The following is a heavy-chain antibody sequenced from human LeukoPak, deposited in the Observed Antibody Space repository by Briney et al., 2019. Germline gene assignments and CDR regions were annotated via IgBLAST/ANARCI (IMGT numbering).Heavy chain of an antibody. CDR3: AREVESGTTVSFDY. J-gene: IGHJ4*02. CDR1: GYTFTSYD. D-gene: IGHD4-17*01. V-gene: IGHV1-8*01. CDR2: MTPNSGNT. Sequence: GASVKVSCKASGYTFTSYDINWVRQAAGHGLEWVGWMTPNSGNTGYAQKFQGRVTMTRNMSTSTVYMELSSLRSEDTAVYYCAREVESGTTVSFDYWGQGTLVTVSS.